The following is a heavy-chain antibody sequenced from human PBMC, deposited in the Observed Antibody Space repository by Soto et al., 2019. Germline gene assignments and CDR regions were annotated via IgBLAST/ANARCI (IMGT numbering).Heavy chain of an antibody. J-gene: IGHJ4*02. CDR3: ARAAAADY. D-gene: IGHD6-13*01. Sequence: WVTLSLTCTVSGGSISSYYWGWIRQPPGKGLEWIGYVYYTRTTHFNPSLKSRVSMSVDTSKNQFSLKLSSVTTADTAVYYCARAAAADYWGQGTLVTVSS. CDR2: VYYTRTT. CDR1: GGSISSYY. V-gene: IGHV4-59*01.